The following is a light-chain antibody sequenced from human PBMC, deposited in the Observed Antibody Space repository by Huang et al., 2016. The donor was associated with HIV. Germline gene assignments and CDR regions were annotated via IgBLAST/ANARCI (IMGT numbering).Light chain of an antibody. CDR1: QSVSSY. CDR3: QQRSNWPLT. Sequence: EIVLTQSPATLSLSPGERATLSCWASQSVSSYLAWYQQKPGQPPRLLIYDASTRATGIPARFSGSGSGTDFTPTISSLEPEDFAVYYCQQRSNWPLTFGGGTKVEIK. CDR2: DAS. J-gene: IGKJ4*01. V-gene: IGKV3-11*01.